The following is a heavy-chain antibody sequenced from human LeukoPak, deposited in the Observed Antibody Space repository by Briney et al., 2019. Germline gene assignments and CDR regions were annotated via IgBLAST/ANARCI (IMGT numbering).Heavy chain of an antibody. Sequence: SETLSLTCTVSGGSVSSDGCYWTWIRQPPGKGLEWIGEINHSGSTNYNPSLKSRVTISVDTSKNQFSLKLSSVTAADTAVYYCARGRYYFDYWGQGTLVAVSS. CDR1: GGSVSSDGCY. J-gene: IGHJ4*02. CDR3: ARGRYYFDY. CDR2: INHSGST. V-gene: IGHV4-61*08.